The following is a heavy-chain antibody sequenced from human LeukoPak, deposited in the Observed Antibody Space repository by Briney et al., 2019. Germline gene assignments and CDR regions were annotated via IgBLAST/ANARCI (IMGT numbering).Heavy chain of an antibody. CDR3: TRLAGGDAFDI. Sequence: PGGSLKLSCAASGFTFSGSAMHWVRQAPGKGLEWVGRIRSKANGYTTAYGASVKGRFTISRDDLKRTTYVQMKSLKIEDTAVYYCTRLAGGDAFDIWGPGTMVTVSS. D-gene: IGHD2-15*01. CDR1: GFTFSGSA. CDR2: IRSKANGYTT. J-gene: IGHJ3*02. V-gene: IGHV3-73*01.